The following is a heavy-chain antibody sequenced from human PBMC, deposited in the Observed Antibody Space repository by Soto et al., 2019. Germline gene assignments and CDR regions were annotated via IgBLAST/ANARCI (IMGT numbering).Heavy chain of an antibody. J-gene: IGHJ4*02. CDR2: ISSDGSST. CDR1: GFTFSDYW. Sequence: ELQLVESGGDLVQPGGSLRLSCAASGFTFSDYWMHWVRQAPGKGLVWVSRISSDGSSTHYADSVKGRFTISRDNAKNTLYLQINSLRAEDTAVFYCARGGPGVPMYYSDYWGQGTLVTVSS. D-gene: IGHD2-8*01. CDR3: ARGGPGVPMYYSDY. V-gene: IGHV3-74*01.